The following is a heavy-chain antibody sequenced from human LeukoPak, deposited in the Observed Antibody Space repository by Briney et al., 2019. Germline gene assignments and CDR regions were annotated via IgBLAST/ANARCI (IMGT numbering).Heavy chain of an antibody. J-gene: IGHJ3*02. CDR3: ARVRCSSTSCYSDAFDI. V-gene: IGHV1-46*01. Sequence: GGSLRLSCAASGFTFSSYGMHWVRQAPGQGLEWMGIINPSGGSTSYAQKFQGRVTMTRDTSTSTVYMELSSLRSEDTAVYYCARVRCSSTSCYSDAFDIWGQGTMVTVSS. CDR2: INPSGGST. CDR1: GFTFSSYG. D-gene: IGHD2-2*01.